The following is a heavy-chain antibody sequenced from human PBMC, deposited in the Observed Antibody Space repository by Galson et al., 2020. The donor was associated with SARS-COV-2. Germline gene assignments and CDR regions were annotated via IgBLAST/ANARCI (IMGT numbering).Heavy chain of an antibody. CDR3: AKDLRWYDILTGYYPSSYYYYYYGMDV. D-gene: IGHD3-9*01. CDR1: GFTFSSYG. Sequence: GESLKISCATSGFTFSSYGMHWVRTATGKGLEWVAVISYDGSNKYYADTVKGRFTISRDNSKNTLYLQMNSLRAEDTAVYYCAKDLRWYDILTGYYPSSYYYYYYGMDVWGQGTTVTVSS. J-gene: IGHJ6*02. V-gene: IGHV3-30*18. CDR2: ISYDGSNK.